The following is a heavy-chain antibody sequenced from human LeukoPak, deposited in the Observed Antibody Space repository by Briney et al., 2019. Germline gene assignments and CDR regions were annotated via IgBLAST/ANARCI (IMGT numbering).Heavy chain of an antibody. Sequence: SEXXSLTCTVSGGSISGYYWSWLRQPAGKGLEWIGRIYSSGSTNYNPSLTSRVTMSIATSKNQFSLKLSSVTAADTAFYYRARDTKFSPWGQGTLVTVSS. CDR2: IYSSGST. CDR3: ARDTKFSP. CDR1: GGSISGYY. J-gene: IGHJ5*02. V-gene: IGHV4-4*07. D-gene: IGHD3-3*01.